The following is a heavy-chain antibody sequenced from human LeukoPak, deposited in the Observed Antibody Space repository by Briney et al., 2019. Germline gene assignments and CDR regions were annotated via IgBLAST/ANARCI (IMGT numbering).Heavy chain of an antibody. CDR1: GGSISSGGYY. D-gene: IGHD2-15*01. CDR2: IYYSGST. J-gene: IGHJ3*02. Sequence: SETLSLTCTVSGGSISSGGYYWSWIRQHPGKGLEWIGYIYYSGSTYYNPSLRSRVTISVDTSKNQLSLNLSSVTAADTAVYFSARRRVVVASTDGASGAFDIWGQGTMVTVSS. CDR3: ARRRVVVASTDGASGAFDI. V-gene: IGHV4-31*03.